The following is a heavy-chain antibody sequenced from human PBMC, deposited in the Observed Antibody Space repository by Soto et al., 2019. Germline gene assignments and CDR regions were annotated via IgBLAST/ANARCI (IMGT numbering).Heavy chain of an antibody. CDR2: ISYDGSYK. V-gene: IGHV3-30-3*01. CDR3: ARDGLAGHAFDI. CDR1: GFTFSSYA. J-gene: IGHJ3*02. D-gene: IGHD3-10*01. Sequence: GGSLRLSCAASGFTFSSYAMHWVRQAPGKGLEWVAVISYDGSYKYYADSVKGRFTISRDNSKNTLYLQMNSLRAEDTAVYYCARDGLAGHAFDIWGQGTMVTV.